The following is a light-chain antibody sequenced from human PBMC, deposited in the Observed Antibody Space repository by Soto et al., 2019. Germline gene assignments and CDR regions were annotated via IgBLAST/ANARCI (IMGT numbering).Light chain of an antibody. CDR1: NSDVGGNNY. CDR2: DVS. J-gene: IGLJ1*01. V-gene: IGLV2-14*03. CDR3: CAFTSSATYV. Sequence: QSALTQPASVSGSPGQSITISCTGTNSDVGGNNYVSWYHQHPGKAPKLLIYDVSNRPSGVSNRFSGSKSGNTASLTISGLQAEDEADYYCCAFTSSATYVFGTGTKLTVL.